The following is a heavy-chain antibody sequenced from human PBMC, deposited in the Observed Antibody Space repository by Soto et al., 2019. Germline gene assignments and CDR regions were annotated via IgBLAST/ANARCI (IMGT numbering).Heavy chain of an antibody. J-gene: IGHJ4*02. CDR3: ARVNVVVVAATREYYFDY. V-gene: IGHV1-2*02. CDR1: GYTFTGYY. CDR2: INPNSGGT. Sequence: VASVRVSCKXSGYTFTGYYMHWVRQAPGQGLEWMGWINPNSGGTNYAQKFQGRVTMTRDTSISTAYMELSRLRSDDTAVYYCARVNVVVVAATREYYFDYWGQGTLVTVSS. D-gene: IGHD2-15*01.